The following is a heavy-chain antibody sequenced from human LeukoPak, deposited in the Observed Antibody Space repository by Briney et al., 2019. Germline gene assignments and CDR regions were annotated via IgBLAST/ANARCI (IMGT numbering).Heavy chain of an antibody. CDR1: GGSFSGHY. Sequence: SETLSLTCAVYGGSFSGHYSSWIREPPGRGLEWIGEINHSGSTNYNPSLKSRVTISVDTSKNQFSLKLSSVTAADTAVYYCARGNILTGDTYYYGMDVWGQGTTVTVSS. V-gene: IGHV4-34*01. J-gene: IGHJ6*02. CDR3: ARGNILTGDTYYYGMDV. CDR2: INHSGST. D-gene: IGHD7-27*01.